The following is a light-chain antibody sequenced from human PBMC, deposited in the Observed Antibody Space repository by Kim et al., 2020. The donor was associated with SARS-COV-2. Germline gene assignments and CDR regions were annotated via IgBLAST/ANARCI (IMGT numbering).Light chain of an antibody. CDR3: CSYTTSSIWV. Sequence: QSITISCTGSSSDIGSYDYISWYQQYPGKVPKPMIYEFTNRPSGVSNRFSGSKSANAASLTISGLQTEDEADYYCCSYTTSSIWVFGGGTQLTVL. CDR1: SSDIGSYDY. J-gene: IGLJ3*02. CDR2: EFT. V-gene: IGLV2-14*01.